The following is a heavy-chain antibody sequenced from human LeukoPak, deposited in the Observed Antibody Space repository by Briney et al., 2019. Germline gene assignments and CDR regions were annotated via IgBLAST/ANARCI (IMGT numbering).Heavy chain of an antibody. CDR3: AREMETGYYGMDV. D-gene: IGHD1-1*01. V-gene: IGHV3-53*04. J-gene: IGHJ6*02. Sequence: PGGSLRLSCAASGFTVSSNYMSWVPQAPGKGLEWVSVIYSGGSTYYADSVKGRFTISRHNSKNTLYLQMNSLRAEDTAVYYCAREMETGYYGMDVWGQGTTVTVSS. CDR2: IYSGGST. CDR1: GFTVSSNY.